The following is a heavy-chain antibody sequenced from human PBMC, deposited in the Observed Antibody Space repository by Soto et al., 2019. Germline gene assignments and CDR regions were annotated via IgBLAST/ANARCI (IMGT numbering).Heavy chain of an antibody. J-gene: IGHJ3*01. CDR2: ISSSSSTI. Sequence: LSCAASGFTFSSYSMNWVRQAPGKGLEWVSYISSSSSTIYYADSVKGRFTISRDNAKNSLYLQMNSLRAEDTAVYYCARGDYYDSSGPFSDAYDVWGQGTKVTVSS. V-gene: IGHV3-48*01. CDR3: ARGDYYDSSGPFSDAYDV. CDR1: GFTFSSYS. D-gene: IGHD3-22*01.